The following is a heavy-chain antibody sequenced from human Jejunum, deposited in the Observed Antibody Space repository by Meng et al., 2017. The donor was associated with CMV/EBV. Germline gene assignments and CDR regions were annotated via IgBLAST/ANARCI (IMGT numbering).Heavy chain of an antibody. D-gene: IGHD3-16*01. V-gene: IGHV4-61*01. CDR1: GGSPPPPNYS. Sequence: SGGSPPPPNYSWFWIRLPPGKGLEWIGLVEDGGTTRYKPSLVSRVSISVDTSKNQFSLTLNSVTAADTAIYYCARGGWGNWNFEHWGQGKLVTVSS. CDR3: ARGGWGNWNFEH. J-gene: IGHJ4*02. CDR2: VEDGGTT.